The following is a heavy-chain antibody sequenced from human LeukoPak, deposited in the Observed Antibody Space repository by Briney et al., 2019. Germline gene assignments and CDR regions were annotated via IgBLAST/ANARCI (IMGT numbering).Heavy chain of an antibody. V-gene: IGHV3-7*01. Sequence: SGGSLRLSCTASGFIFNDFWMSWVRQAPGEGLEWVANIRQDGSAKNYVDSVKGRFTISRDNAKKSLYLLMNGLTAEDTAAYYCAPPPIAATGNWGQGTLVTVSS. CDR2: IRQDGSAK. J-gene: IGHJ4*02. CDR1: GFIFNDFW. CDR3: APPPIAATGN. D-gene: IGHD5-12*01.